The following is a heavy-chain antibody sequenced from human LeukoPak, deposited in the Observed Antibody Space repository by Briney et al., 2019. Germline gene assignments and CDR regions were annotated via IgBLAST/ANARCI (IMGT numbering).Heavy chain of an antibody. CDR2: VYDSGST. D-gene: IGHD3-10*01. V-gene: IGHV4-59*08. CDR3: ARRGGRGSSYWFDP. CDR1: GGSISSYY. Sequence: SETLSLTCTVSGGSISSYYWTWIRQPPGKGLEWIWYVYDSGSTNYNPSLQSRVTISVDTSKSQFSLKLTSVTAADTAVYYCARRGGRGSSYWFDPWGQGTLVTVSS. J-gene: IGHJ5*02.